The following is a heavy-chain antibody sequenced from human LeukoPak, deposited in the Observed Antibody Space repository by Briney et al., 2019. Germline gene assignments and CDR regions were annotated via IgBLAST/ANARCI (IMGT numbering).Heavy chain of an antibody. D-gene: IGHD1-20*01. CDR1: GGSINNHY. J-gene: IGHJ3*02. CDR3: ARSYNWNDGPYAFDI. Sequence: PSETLSLTCIVSGGSINNHYWTWIRQTPGKGLEWIGDIHYTGTTKYNPSLKSRVTISVDTSKNQFSLKLSSVTAADTAVYYCARSYNWNDGPYAFDIWGQGTMVTVSS. CDR2: IHYTGTT. V-gene: IGHV4-59*11.